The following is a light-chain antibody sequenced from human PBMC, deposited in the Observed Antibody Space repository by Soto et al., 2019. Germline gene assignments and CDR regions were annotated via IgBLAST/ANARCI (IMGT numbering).Light chain of an antibody. CDR3: QQRAGWPPT. CDR1: QSVGTY. CDR2: DAS. Sequence: DTVLTQSPGTLSLSPGERATLSCRASQSVGTYLAWYQQKPGQAPRLLIYDASNRANGIPARFTGSGSGTDFTLTISSLEPEDFAVYFCQQRAGWPPTFGGGTKVDIK. V-gene: IGKV3-11*01. J-gene: IGKJ4*01.